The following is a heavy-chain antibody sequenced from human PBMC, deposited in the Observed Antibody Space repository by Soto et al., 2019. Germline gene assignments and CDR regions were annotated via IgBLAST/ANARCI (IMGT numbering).Heavy chain of an antibody. CDR3: ARGGVDVVATSAFDY. D-gene: IGHD5-12*01. CDR2: INPILGIP. V-gene: IGHV1-69*10. J-gene: IGHJ4*02. Sequence: QVQLVQSGAEVKKPGSSVKVSCKASGATYSNSAISWVRQAPGQGLEWMGGINPILGIPDYAHKFQGRVTITADESTNTDYMDLGSLRSEDTALYFCARGGVDVVATSAFDYWGQGTLVTVSS. CDR1: GATYSNSA.